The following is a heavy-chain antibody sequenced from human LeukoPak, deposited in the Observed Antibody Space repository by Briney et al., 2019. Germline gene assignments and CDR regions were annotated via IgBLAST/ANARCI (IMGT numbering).Heavy chain of an antibody. Sequence: ASVKVSCKTSGSNFNDHHVHWVRQAPGQGLEWMGRIYPKSGATDYPQKFQIRATMTRDTSITTAYMELTSLRSDDTAVYYCVSHYGPGPVWGQGTLVTVS. J-gene: IGHJ4*02. D-gene: IGHD3-10*01. CDR2: IYPKSGAT. V-gene: IGHV1-2*06. CDR3: VSHYGPGPV. CDR1: GSNFNDHH.